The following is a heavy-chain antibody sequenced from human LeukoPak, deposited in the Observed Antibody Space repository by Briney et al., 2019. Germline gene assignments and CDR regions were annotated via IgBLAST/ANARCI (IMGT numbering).Heavy chain of an antibody. Sequence: ASVKVSCKASGYTFTSYAMHWVRQAPGQRLEWMGWINAGNGNTKYSQKFQGRVTMTRDTSTSTVYMELSSLRSEDTAVYYCARGGGSSGWTWFDPWGQGTLVTVSS. V-gene: IGHV1-3*01. J-gene: IGHJ5*02. CDR3: ARGGGSSGWTWFDP. CDR2: INAGNGNT. CDR1: GYTFTSYA. D-gene: IGHD6-19*01.